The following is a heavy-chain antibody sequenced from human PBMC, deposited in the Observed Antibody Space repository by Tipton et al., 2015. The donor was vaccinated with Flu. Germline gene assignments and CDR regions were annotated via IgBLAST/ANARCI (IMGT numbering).Heavy chain of an antibody. J-gene: IGHJ3*02. D-gene: IGHD3-16*01. Sequence: LSLTCTVSGGSISRYYWSWIRQAPGKGLEWVANMNQDGSKIYYVDSVKGRFTISRDNAKSTLHLQMNSLRVEDTALYYCASSRVMAGYDIWGQGTMVTVSS. V-gene: IGHV3-7*01. CDR1: GGSISRYY. CDR3: ASSRVMAGYDI. CDR2: MNQDGSKI.